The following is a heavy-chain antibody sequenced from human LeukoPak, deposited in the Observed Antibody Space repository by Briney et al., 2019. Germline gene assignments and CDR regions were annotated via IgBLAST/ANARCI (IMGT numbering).Heavy chain of an antibody. V-gene: IGHV4-39*01. CDR1: GGSISSSSYY. CDR3: ARPGYDITNWYFDL. J-gene: IGHJ2*01. CDR2: IYYSGST. Sequence: SETLSLTCTVSGGSISSSSYYWGWIRQPPGKGLEWIGSIYYSGSTYYNPSLKSRVTISVDTSKNQFSLKLSSVTAADTAVYYCARPGYDITNWYFDLWGQGTLVTVSS. D-gene: IGHD6-13*01.